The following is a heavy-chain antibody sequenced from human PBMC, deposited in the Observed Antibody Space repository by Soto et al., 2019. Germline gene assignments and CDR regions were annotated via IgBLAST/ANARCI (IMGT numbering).Heavy chain of an antibody. CDR1: GGSISSYY. D-gene: IGHD3-10*01. Sequence: SETLSLTCTVSGGSISSYYWSWIRQPPGKGLEWIGYIYYSGSTNYNPSLKSRVTISVDTSKNQFSLKLSSVTAADTAVYYCPREAITMVRGVNYFYYYCMVDWGKGTTVTVP. J-gene: IGHJ6*03. CDR2: IYYSGST. CDR3: PREAITMVRGVNYFYYYCMVD. V-gene: IGHV4-59*01.